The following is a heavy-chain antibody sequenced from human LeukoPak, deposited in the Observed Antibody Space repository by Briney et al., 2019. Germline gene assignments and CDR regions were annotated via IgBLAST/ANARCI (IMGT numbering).Heavy chain of an antibody. CDR2: IVVGSGNT. V-gene: IGHV1-58*01. CDR1: GFTFTSSA. J-gene: IGHJ4*02. CDR3: AALGPYGDYVLSFDY. D-gene: IGHD4-17*01. Sequence: SVKVSCKASGFTFTSSAVRWVRQARGQRLEWIGWIVVGSGNTNYAQKFQERVTITRDMSTSTAYMELSSLRSEDTAVYYCAALGPYGDYVLSFDYWGQGTLVTVSS.